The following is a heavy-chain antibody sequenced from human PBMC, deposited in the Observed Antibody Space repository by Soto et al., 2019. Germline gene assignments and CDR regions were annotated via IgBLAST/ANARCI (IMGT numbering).Heavy chain of an antibody. D-gene: IGHD3-3*01. CDR2: INPNSGGT. CDR1: GYTFTGYY. CDR3: ARSYYDFWSGYYRGPGNY. Sequence: QVQLVQSGAEVKKPGASVKVSCKASGYTFTGYYMHWVRQAPGQGLEWMGWINPNSGGTNYAQKFQGRVTMTRDTSISTAYRELSRLRSDDKAVYYCARSYYDFWSGYYRGPGNYWGQGTLVTVSS. V-gene: IGHV1-2*02. J-gene: IGHJ4*02.